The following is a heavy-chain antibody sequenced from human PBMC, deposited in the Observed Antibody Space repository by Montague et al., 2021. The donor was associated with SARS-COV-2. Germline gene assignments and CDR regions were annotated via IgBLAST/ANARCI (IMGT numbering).Heavy chain of an antibody. CDR2: IYYDGSA. Sequence: SETLSLTCNLSTGSISTYYWSWIRQTPGKGLEWLGYIYYDGSATYNPSLSSRVTMSVDTSKTQFSLRLTSVTAADTAVYYCASSKGAYNWIDTWGQGSLVTVSS. V-gene: IGHV4-59*13. CDR1: TGSISTYY. J-gene: IGHJ5*02. CDR3: ASSKGAYNWIDT. D-gene: IGHD3-16*01.